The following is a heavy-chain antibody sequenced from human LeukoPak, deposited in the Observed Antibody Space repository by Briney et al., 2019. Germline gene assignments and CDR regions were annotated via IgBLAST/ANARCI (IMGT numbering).Heavy chain of an antibody. D-gene: IGHD1-26*01. CDR1: GYTFTGYY. Sequence: GASVKVSCKASGYTFTGYYMHWVRQAPGQGLEWMGWINPNSGGTNYAQKFQGRVTMTRDTSISTAYMELSRLRSDDTAVYYCASTQGIYYAHDAFDIWGQGTMVTVSS. CDR3: ASTQGIYYAHDAFDI. CDR2: INPNSGGT. J-gene: IGHJ3*02. V-gene: IGHV1-2*02.